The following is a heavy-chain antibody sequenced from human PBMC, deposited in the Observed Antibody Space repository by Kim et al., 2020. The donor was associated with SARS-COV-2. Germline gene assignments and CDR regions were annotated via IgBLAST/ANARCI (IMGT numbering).Heavy chain of an antibody. D-gene: IGHD3-16*02. V-gene: IGHV3-64D*09. J-gene: IGHJ4*02. CDR2: ISSNGGST. CDR1: GFTFSSYA. Sequence: GGSLRLSCSASGFTFSSYAMHWVRQAPGKGLEYVSAISSNGGSTYYADSVKGRFTISRDNSKNTLYLQMSSLRAEDTAVYYCVKGTYYDYVWGSYRPFDYWGQGTLVTVSS. CDR3: VKGTYYDYVWGSYRPFDY.